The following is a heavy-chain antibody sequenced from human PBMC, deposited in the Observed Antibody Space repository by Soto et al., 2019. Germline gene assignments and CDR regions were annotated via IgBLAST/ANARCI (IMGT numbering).Heavy chain of an antibody. V-gene: IGHV3-30*18. Sequence: GGSLRLSCAASGFTFSSYGMHWVRQAPGKGLEWVAVISYDGSNKYYAGSVKGRFTISRDNSKNTLYLQMNSLRAEDTAVYYCAKDLRAMTGYDAFDIWGQGTMVTVSS. D-gene: IGHD3-9*01. CDR1: GFTFSSYG. CDR3: AKDLRAMTGYDAFDI. J-gene: IGHJ3*02. CDR2: ISYDGSNK.